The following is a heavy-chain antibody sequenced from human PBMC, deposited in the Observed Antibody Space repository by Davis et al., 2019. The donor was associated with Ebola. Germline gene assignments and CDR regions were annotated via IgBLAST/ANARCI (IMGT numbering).Heavy chain of an antibody. Sequence: AASVKVSCKASGYTFNNYGISWVRQAPGQGLEWMGWISAYNGHTNYAQNLQGRLTMTTATSTATAYMELSRLRSDDTAVYYCATFVDTSSDYWGQGTLVTASS. D-gene: IGHD5-18*01. CDR2: ISAYNGHT. CDR3: ATFVDTSSDY. J-gene: IGHJ4*02. CDR1: GYTFNNYG. V-gene: IGHV1-18*01.